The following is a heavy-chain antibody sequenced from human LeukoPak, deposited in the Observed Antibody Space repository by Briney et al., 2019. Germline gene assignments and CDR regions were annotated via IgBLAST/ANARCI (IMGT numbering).Heavy chain of an antibody. CDR3: ARGPARAATYYFDY. Sequence: SETLSLTCAVYGGSFSGYYWSWIRQPPGKGLEWIGEINHSGSTNYNPSLKSRVTISVDTSKNQFSLKLSSVTAADTAVYYCARGPARAATYYFDYWGQGTLVTVSS. V-gene: IGHV4-34*01. CDR1: GGSFSGYY. CDR2: INHSGST. D-gene: IGHD2-15*01. J-gene: IGHJ4*02.